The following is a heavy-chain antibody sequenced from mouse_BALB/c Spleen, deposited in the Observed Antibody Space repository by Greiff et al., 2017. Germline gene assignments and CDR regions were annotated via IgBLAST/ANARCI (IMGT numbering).Heavy chain of an antibody. Sequence: QVQLQQSGPELVKPGASVKMSCKASGYTFTSYYIHWVKQRPGQGLEWIGWIYPGDGSTKYNEKFKGKTTLTADKSSSTAYMLLSSLTSEDSAIYFCARRGYEGWFAYWGQGTLVTVSA. V-gene: IGHV1S56*01. J-gene: IGHJ3*01. CDR2: IYPGDGST. D-gene: IGHD2-2*01. CDR3: ARRGYEGWFAY. CDR1: GYTFTSYY.